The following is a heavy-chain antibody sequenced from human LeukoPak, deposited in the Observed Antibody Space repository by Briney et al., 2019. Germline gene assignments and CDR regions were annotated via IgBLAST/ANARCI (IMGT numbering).Heavy chain of an antibody. CDR2: IYYSGST. Sequence: SETLSPTCTVSGGSISSYYWSWIRQPPGKGLEWIGYIYYSGSTNYNPSLKSRVTISVDTSKNQFSLKLSSVTAADTAVYYCASFGGSPGGWGQGTLVTVSS. CDR3: ASFGGSPGG. J-gene: IGHJ4*01. CDR1: GGSISSYY. D-gene: IGHD1-26*01. V-gene: IGHV4-59*01.